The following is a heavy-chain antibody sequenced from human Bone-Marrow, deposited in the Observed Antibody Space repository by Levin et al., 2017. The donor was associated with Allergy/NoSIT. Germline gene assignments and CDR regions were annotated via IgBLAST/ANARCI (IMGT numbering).Heavy chain of an antibody. CDR1: GYTFTDYG. Sequence: ASVKVSCKASGYTFTDYGISWVRQAPGQGLEWMGWINNNNGKTHYAQKFQGRVTMTTDTSTNTAYMELRSLRSDDAAVYYCARGFDCWGQGAPVTVSS. CDR2: INNNNGKT. V-gene: IGHV1-18*01. J-gene: IGHJ4*02. CDR3: ARGFDC.